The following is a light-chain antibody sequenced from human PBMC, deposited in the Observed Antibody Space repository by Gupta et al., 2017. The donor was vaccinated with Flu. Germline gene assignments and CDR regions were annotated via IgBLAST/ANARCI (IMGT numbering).Light chain of an antibody. CDR1: NSDIGAYDY. V-gene: IGLV2-11*01. CDR3: CSFAGSYTWV. Sequence: QSALTQPRSVSGSPGQSVTISSAGTNSDIGAYDYVSWFQQHPGKAPKLIIYDVTKRSSGVPARFSGSKSANTASLTISALQAEDEAYYHCCSFAGSYTWVFGGGTKVTVL. J-gene: IGLJ3*02. CDR2: DVT.